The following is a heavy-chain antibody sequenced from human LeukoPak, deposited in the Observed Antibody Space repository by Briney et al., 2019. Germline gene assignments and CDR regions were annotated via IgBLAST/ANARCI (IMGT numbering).Heavy chain of an antibody. CDR2: ISGSGGST. J-gene: IGHJ4*02. CDR3: AKRAVAARPGDYFDY. V-gene: IGHV3-23*01. CDR1: GFTFSSYA. Sequence: GGSLRLSCAASGFTFSSYATSWVGQAPGKGLEWVSAISGSGGSTYYADSVKGRFTISRDNSKNTLYLQMNSLRVEDTAVYYCAKRAVAARPGDYFDYWGQGTLVTVSS. D-gene: IGHD6-6*01.